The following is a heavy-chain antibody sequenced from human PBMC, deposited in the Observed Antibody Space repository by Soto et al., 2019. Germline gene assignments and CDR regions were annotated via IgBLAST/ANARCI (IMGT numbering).Heavy chain of an antibody. D-gene: IGHD1-26*01. CDR3: ARGSGSNAAGFDY. CDR2: FYPGASDT. Sequence: GESLKISCKGSGYSFTNYWVAWVRQMPGKGLEWMGVFYPGASDTRYSPSFQGQVTISGDKSISTAYLQWSGLQASDTAMYYCARGSGSNAAGFDYWGPETLLTISS. J-gene: IGHJ4*02. CDR1: GYSFTNYW. V-gene: IGHV5-51*01.